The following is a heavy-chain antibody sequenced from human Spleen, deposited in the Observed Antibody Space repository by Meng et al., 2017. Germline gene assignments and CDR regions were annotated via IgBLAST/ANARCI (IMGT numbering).Heavy chain of an antibody. CDR2: ISGSGGST. CDR1: GFTFSDYT. Sequence: GESLKISCEASGFTFSDYTMTWVRQAPGKGLEWVSAISGSGGSTYYADSVKGRFTISRDNSKNTLYLEVNSLRAEDTATYYCAKDLVGVPYWGQGTLVTVSS. V-gene: IGHV3-23*01. D-gene: IGHD1-26*01. J-gene: IGHJ4*02. CDR3: AKDLVGVPY.